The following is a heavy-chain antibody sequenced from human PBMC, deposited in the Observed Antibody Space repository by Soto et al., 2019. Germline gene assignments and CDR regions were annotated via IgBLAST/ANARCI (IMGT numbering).Heavy chain of an antibody. CDR1: GGTCISYA. Sequence: VGSLRHSCAASGGTCISYAMSWVRQAPGKGLEWVSAISGSGGSTYYADSVKGRFTISRDNSKNTLYLQMNSLRAEDTAVYYCAKDRPQIYWGQGTLVTVSS. V-gene: IGHV3-23*01. CDR3: AKDRPQIY. CDR2: ISGSGGST. J-gene: IGHJ4*02.